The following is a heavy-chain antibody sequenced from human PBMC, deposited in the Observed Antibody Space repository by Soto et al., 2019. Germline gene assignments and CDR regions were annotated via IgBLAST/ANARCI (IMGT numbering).Heavy chain of an antibody. Sequence: QVQLVQSGAEVKKPGASVKVSCKASGYTFTSYYMHWVRQAPGQGLEWMGIINPNGGSTSYAQKCQGRVTMTRDTSTSTGYMELSSLRSEDTAVYYCARVGMVGGVPADNSYYYYYMDVWGKGTTVTGSS. CDR1: GYTFTSYY. CDR3: ARVGMVGGVPADNSYYYYYMDV. V-gene: IGHV1-46*03. J-gene: IGHJ6*03. CDR2: INPNGGST. D-gene: IGHD2-2*01.